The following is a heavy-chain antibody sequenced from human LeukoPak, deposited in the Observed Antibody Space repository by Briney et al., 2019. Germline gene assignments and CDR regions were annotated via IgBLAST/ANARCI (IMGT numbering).Heavy chain of an antibody. CDR2: INHSGST. D-gene: IGHD2-21*02. CDR3: ARARPIVVVTRLRYYYGMDV. V-gene: IGHV4-34*01. CDR1: GGSFSGYY. Sequence: SETLSLTCAVYGGSFSGYYWSWIRQPPGKGLEWIGEINHSGSTNYNPSLKSRVTISVDTSKNQFSLKRSSVTAADTAVYYCARARPIVVVTRLRYYYGMDVWGQGTTVTVSS. J-gene: IGHJ6*02.